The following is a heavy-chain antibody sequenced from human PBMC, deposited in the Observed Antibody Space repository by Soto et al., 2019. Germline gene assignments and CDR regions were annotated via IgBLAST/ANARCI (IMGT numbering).Heavy chain of an antibody. Sequence: ASVKVSCKASGYTFTSYGISWVRQARGQGLEWKGWISAYNGNTNYAQKLQGRVTMTTDTSTSTAYMELRSLRSDDTAVYYCARDLYYDSSGRFDYWGQGTLVTV. CDR1: GYTFTSYG. J-gene: IGHJ4*02. D-gene: IGHD3-22*01. CDR3: ARDLYYDSSGRFDY. CDR2: ISAYNGNT. V-gene: IGHV1-18*04.